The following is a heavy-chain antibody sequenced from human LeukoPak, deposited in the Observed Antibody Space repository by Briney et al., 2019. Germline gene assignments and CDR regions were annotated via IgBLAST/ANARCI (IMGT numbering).Heavy chain of an antibody. V-gene: IGHV1-3*01. J-gene: IGHJ4*02. Sequence: GASVKVSCKASGYTFTSYAMHWVRQAPGQRLEWMGWINAGNGNTKYSQEFQGRVTITRDTSASTAYMELSRLRSDDTAVYYCAREGGRRLRYFDWLLFYWGQGTLVTVSS. CDR2: INAGNGNT. CDR3: AREGGRRLRYFDWLLFY. CDR1: GYTFTSYA. D-gene: IGHD3-9*01.